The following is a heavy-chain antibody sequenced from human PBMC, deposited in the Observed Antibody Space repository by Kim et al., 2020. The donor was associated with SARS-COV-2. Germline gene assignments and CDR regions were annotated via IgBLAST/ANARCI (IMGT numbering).Heavy chain of an antibody. CDR3: AKEEYFDY. V-gene: IGHV3-23*03. Sequence: GGSLRLSCAASGFTFSSYAMSWVRQAPGKGLEWVSVIYSGGSSTYYADSVKGRFTISRDNSKNTLYLQMNSLRAEDTAVYYCAKEEYFDYWGQGTLVTVSS. J-gene: IGHJ4*02. CDR2: IYSGGSST. CDR1: GFTFSSYA.